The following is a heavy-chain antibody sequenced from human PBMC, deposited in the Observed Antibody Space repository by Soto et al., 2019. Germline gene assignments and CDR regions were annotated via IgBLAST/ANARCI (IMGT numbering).Heavy chain of an antibody. Sequence: QVQLVESGGGVVQPGRSLRLSCAASGFTFSSYAMHWVRQAPGKGLEWVAVISYDGSNKYYAASVKGRFTSSRDNFKNPLYLQMNSLRAEDTAVYYCAREGYSYGSYYYYGMDVWGQGTTVTVSS. J-gene: IGHJ6*02. CDR3: AREGYSYGSYYYYGMDV. V-gene: IGHV3-30-3*01. D-gene: IGHD5-18*01. CDR1: GFTFSSYA. CDR2: ISYDGSNK.